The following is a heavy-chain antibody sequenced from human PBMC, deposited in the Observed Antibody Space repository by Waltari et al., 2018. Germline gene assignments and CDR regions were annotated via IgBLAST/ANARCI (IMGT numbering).Heavy chain of an antibody. CDR3: ARGRNYDSTLGRNDSSHSGLDV. CDR1: GGSLGDYI. V-gene: IGHV4-34*02. CDR2: VSHGGTA. J-gene: IGHJ6*01. Sequence: QVLLQQWGAGLLKPSETLSLTCDISGGSLGDYIWTWIRQPPGKGLEWLGQVSHGGTARSNPSVKSRVTLSLDTSQRPFSLRLQSVTAADTAVYYCARGRNYDSTLGRNDSSHSGLDVWGQGSAVTVSS. D-gene: IGHD3-3*01.